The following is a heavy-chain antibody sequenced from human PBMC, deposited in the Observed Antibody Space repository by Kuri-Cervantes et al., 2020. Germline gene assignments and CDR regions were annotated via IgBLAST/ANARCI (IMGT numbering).Heavy chain of an antibody. Sequence: ASVKVSCKASGYTFTGFHMHWVRQAPGQGLEWMGWINPNSGGTNYAQKFQGRVTMTRNTSISTAYMELSSLRSEDTAVYYCARALPVSSSWYGGYYFDYWGQGTLVTVSS. CDR2: INPNSGGT. CDR3: ARALPVSSSWYGGYYFDY. J-gene: IGHJ4*02. D-gene: IGHD6-13*01. CDR1: GYTFTGFH. V-gene: IGHV1-2*02.